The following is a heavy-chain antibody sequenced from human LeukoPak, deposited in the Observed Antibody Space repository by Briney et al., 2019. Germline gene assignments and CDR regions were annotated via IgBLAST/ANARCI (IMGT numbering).Heavy chain of an antibody. CDR2: TSPKSGGT. D-gene: IGHD2-2*01. CDR3: ARGDCSTISCPFDP. CDR1: GYTFTGYY. J-gene: IGHJ5*02. V-gene: IGHV1-2*02. Sequence: ASVKVSCKASGYTFTGYYIHWVRQAPGQGLGWMGWTSPKSGGTKYAQNFQGRVTMTRDTSISTAYMELNRLRSDDTAVYYCARGDCSTISCPFDPWGQGTLVTVSS.